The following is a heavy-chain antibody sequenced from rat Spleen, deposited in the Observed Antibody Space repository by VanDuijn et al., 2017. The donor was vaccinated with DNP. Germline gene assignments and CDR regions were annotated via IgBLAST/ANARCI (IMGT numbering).Heavy chain of an antibody. Sequence: EVQLVESGGGLVQPGRSLKLSCAASGFTFSDYYMAWVRQAPTKGLEWVATIIYDGRRTYYRDSVKGRSTISRDNGKSTLYLQMESLRSEDTATYYCATGTLAYWDQGTLVTVSS. CDR3: ATGTLAY. CDR1: GFTFSDYY. CDR2: IIYDGRRT. J-gene: IGHJ3*01. V-gene: IGHV5S10*01.